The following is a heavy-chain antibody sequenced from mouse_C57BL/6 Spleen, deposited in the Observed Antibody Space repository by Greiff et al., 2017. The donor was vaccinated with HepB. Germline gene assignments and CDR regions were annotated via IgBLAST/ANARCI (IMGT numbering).Heavy chain of an antibody. J-gene: IGHJ4*01. D-gene: IGHD1-1*01. Sequence: VKLMESGAELVKPGASVKISCKASGYAFSSYWMNWVKQRPGKGLEWIGQIYPGDGDTNYNGKFKGKATLTADKSSSTAYMQLSSLTSEDSAVYFCARTTTVVARAMDYWGQGTSVTVSS. CDR1: GYAFSSYW. CDR2: IYPGDGDT. CDR3: ARTTTVVARAMDY. V-gene: IGHV1-80*01.